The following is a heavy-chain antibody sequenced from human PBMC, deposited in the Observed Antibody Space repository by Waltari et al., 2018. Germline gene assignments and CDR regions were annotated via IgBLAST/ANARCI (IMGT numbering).Heavy chain of an antibody. J-gene: IGHJ3*02. Sequence: EVQLVESGGGLVKPGGSLRLSCAASGFTFSNAWMSWVRQAPGKGLEWVCRIKSKTDGGTTDYAAPVKGRFTISRDDSKNTLYLQMNSLKTEDTAVYYCTTDRSHDSSAHWGDDAFDIWGQGTMVTVSS. D-gene: IGHD3-22*01. CDR3: TTDRSHDSSAHWGDDAFDI. V-gene: IGHV3-15*01. CDR2: IKSKTDGGTT. CDR1: GFTFSNAW.